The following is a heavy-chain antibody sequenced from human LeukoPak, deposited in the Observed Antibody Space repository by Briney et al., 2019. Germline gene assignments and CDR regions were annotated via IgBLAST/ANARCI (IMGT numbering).Heavy chain of an antibody. V-gene: IGHV1-69*13. CDR2: VIPIFGTA. CDR1: GGTFISYA. J-gene: IGHJ5*02. D-gene: IGHD2-2*01. CDR3: ARMVCSTTSCYLGVVESNWFDP. Sequence: SVKVSCKASGGTFISYAISWVRQAPGQGHEWMGGVIPIFGTANYAQKFQGRVTITADESTSTAYMELSSLRSEDTAVYYCARMVCSTTSCYLGVVESNWFDPWGQGTLVTVSS.